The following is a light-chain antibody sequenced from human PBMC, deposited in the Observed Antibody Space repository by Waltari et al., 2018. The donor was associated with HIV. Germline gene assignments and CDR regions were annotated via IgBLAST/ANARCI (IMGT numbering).Light chain of an antibody. J-gene: IGLJ1*01. V-gene: IGLV1-44*01. CDR2: SNT. CDR1: SSNIGSNA. Sequence: QSVLTQPPSASGTPGQRVTISCSGSSSNIGSNAVNWYQQLPGTAPNLLIYSNTQRPSGVPDRFSGSKSGTSASLAISGLQSDDEADYYCAAWDDSLNDSYVFGPGTKVTVL. CDR3: AAWDDSLNDSYV.